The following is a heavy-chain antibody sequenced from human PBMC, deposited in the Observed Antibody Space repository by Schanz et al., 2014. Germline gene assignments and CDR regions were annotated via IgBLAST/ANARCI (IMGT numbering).Heavy chain of an antibody. D-gene: IGHD2-21*01. CDR3: VRDGYSVVVISPTESFDI. CDR2: MNESHSTI. CDR1: GFTFSSYS. V-gene: IGHV3-48*01. J-gene: IGHJ3*02. Sequence: EVQLVESGGGLIQPGGSLRLSCTASGFTFSSYSMNWVRQAPGKGLEWVSAMNESHSTIYYADSVRGRFTISRDNAENTLFLQMNSLRAEDTAVYYCVRDGYSVVVISPTESFDIWGQGTMVTVSP.